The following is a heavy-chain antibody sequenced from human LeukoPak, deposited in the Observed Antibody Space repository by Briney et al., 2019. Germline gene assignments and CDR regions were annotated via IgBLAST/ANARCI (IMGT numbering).Heavy chain of an antibody. J-gene: IGHJ4*02. CDR3: ARSYYYGSGSYYNYGDY. CDR1: GFTFSSRS. D-gene: IGHD3-10*01. CDR2: IGSRSTTI. V-gene: IGHV3-48*01. Sequence: GGSLRLSCAASGFTFSSRSMNWVRQAPGKGLEWVSYIGSRSTTIYYADSVKGRFTISRDNAKNSLYLQMNSLRAEDTAVYYCARSYYYGSGSYYNYGDYWGQGTLVTVSS.